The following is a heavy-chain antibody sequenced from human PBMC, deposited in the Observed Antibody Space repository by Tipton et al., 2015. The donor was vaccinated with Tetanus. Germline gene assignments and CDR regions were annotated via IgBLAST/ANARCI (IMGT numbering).Heavy chain of an antibody. J-gene: IGHJ4*02. CDR3: VKGGGYSSGWYDYYFDY. V-gene: IGHV3-64D*08. Sequence: SLRLSCSASGFTFSSYAMHWVRQAPGKGLEYVSAISSNGGSTYYADSVKGRFTISRDNSKNTLYLKMSSLRAEDTAVYYCVKGGGYSSGWYDYYFDYWGQGTLVTVSS. CDR1: GFTFSSYA. CDR2: ISSNGGST. D-gene: IGHD6-19*01.